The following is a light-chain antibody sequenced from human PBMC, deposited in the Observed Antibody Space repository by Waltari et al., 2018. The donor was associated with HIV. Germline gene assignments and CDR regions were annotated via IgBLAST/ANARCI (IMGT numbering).Light chain of an antibody. CDR3: SSYGDSLRVL. CDR2: AVS. J-gene: IGLJ3*02. V-gene: IGLV2-8*01. Sequence: QSALTQPPSASGSLGQSVTISCTGSSSDIGAYDSVSWFQQHPRSAPKLLLYAVSRRPSTVADRSSGSRPGSTAFLTVAGLQPEDEATYFCSSYGDSLRVLFGGGTNVTVL. CDR1: SSDIGAYDS.